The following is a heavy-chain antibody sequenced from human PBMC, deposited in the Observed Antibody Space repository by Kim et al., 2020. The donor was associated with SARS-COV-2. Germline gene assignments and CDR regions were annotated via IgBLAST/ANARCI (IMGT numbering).Heavy chain of an antibody. Sequence: GGSLRLSCAASGFTFSSYSMNWVRQAPGKGLEWVSYISYSSSTIYYADSVKGRFTISRDNAKNSLYLQMNSLRAEDTAVYYCARDGSFTYYDILTGYPYYYYYGMDVWGQGTTVTVSS. CDR2: ISYSSSTI. V-gene: IGHV3-48*01. CDR3: ARDGSFTYYDILTGYPYYYYYGMDV. D-gene: IGHD3-9*01. CDR1: GFTFSSYS. J-gene: IGHJ6*02.